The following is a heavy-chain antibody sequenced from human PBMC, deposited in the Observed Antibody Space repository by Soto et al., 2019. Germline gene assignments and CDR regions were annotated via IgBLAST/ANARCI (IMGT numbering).Heavy chain of an antibody. J-gene: IGHJ6*02. CDR3: ARDGPQTRYYYYYGMDV. Sequence: KQSQTLSLTCAISGDSVSSNSAAWNWIRQSPSRGLEWLGRTYYRSKWYNDYAVSVKSRITINPDTSKNQFSLQLNSVTPEDTAVYYCARDGPQTRYYYYYGMDVWGQGTTVTVSS. V-gene: IGHV6-1*01. CDR1: GDSVSSNSAA. CDR2: TYYRSKWYN.